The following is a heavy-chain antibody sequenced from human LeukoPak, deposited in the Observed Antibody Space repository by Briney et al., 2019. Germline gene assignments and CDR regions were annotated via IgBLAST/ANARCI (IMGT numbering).Heavy chain of an antibody. Sequence: GGSLRLSCAASGFTFSNYWMTWVRQAPGKGLEWVANIKQDGSEKYYVDSVKGRFTISRDNAKNSLYLQINSLRAEDTAVYYCARARSSGWYSGFDIWGQGTMLTVSS. V-gene: IGHV3-7*01. CDR2: IKQDGSEK. D-gene: IGHD6-19*01. CDR1: GFTFSNYW. CDR3: ARARSSGWYSGFDI. J-gene: IGHJ3*02.